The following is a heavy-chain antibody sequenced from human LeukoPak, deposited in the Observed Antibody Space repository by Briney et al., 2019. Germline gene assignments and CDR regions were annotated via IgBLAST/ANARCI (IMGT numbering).Heavy chain of an antibody. Sequence: SDTLTLTCIVSHRSISRCYWSWIRQPTGKGLKWIHHIYYSGSTEYSPSLKSRVTISVDTSENQVSLKVTSVTAADTAVYYCARLQNRGFDYGYDDAFDVWGQGTMVTVSS. V-gene: IGHV4-59*08. CDR1: HRSISRCY. CDR3: ARLQNRGFDYGYDDAFDV. J-gene: IGHJ3*01. CDR2: IYYSGST. D-gene: IGHD5-18*01.